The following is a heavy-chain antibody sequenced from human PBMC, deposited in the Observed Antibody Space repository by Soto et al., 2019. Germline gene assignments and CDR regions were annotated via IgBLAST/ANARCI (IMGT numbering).Heavy chain of an antibody. J-gene: IGHJ4*02. D-gene: IGHD3-16*01. V-gene: IGHV3-66*01. Sequence: EVQLVESGGDLVRPGGSLRLSCAASGFTVSSNFMSWVRQAPGKGLEWPSVIYSGGGTYYTDSVKGRFTLSRDDSKNTVYVQMNSLRSDDTAVYYCASGRGFDFWGQGTLVTVSS. CDR2: IYSGGGT. CDR3: ASGRGFDF. CDR1: GFTVSSNF.